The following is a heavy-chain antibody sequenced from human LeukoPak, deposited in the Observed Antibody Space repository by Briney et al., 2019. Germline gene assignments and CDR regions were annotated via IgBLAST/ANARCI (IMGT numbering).Heavy chain of an antibody. CDR3: ARDASGWSYNWFDP. J-gene: IGHJ5*02. V-gene: IGHV3-48*03. Sequence: PGGSLRLSCAASGFTFSSYEMNWVRQAPGKGLEWVSYISSSGSTIYYADSVKGRLTISRANTKNSLYLQMNSLRAEDTAVYYCARDASGWSYNWFDPWGQGTLVTVSS. CDR1: GFTFSSYE. CDR2: ISSSGSTI. D-gene: IGHD6-19*01.